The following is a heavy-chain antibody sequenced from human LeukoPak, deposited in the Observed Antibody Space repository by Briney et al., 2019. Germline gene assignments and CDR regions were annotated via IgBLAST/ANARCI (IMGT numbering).Heavy chain of an antibody. CDR1: GYTFTSYG. CDR2: ISAYNGNT. Sequence: ASVTVSCKASGYTFTSYGISWVRQAPGQGLEWMGWISAYNGNTNYAQKLQGRVTMTTDTSTSTAYMELRSLRSDDTAVYYCARVGSSGYYVRGAFDVWGQGTMVTVSS. CDR3: ARVGSSGYYVRGAFDV. D-gene: IGHD3-22*01. V-gene: IGHV1-18*01. J-gene: IGHJ3*01.